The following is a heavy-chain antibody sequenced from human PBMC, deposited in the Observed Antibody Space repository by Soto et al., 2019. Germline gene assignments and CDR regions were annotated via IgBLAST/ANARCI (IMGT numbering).Heavy chain of an antibody. V-gene: IGHV3-23*01. CDR1: GFTFSNYA. CDR3: AKKGLGSLKTYCSGSGCHYAFDI. CDR2: ISGGGDGA. D-gene: IGHD2-15*01. J-gene: IGHJ3*02. Sequence: EVQLLESGGGLVQPGGSLRLSCAASGFTFSNYAMSWVRQAPGKGLEWVSTISGGGDGAYYADSVKGHFTISRDNSKNTLYLQMNSLRAEDTAIYYCAKKGLGSLKTYCSGSGCHYAFDISGQGTMVTVSS.